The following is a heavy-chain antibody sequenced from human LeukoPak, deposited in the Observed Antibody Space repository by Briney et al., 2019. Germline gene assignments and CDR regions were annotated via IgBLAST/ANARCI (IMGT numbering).Heavy chain of an antibody. Sequence: SETLSLTCAVSGGSISSSNWWSWVRQPPGKGLEWIGEIYHSGSTNYNPSLKSRVTISVDKSKNQFSLKLSSVTAADTAVYYCARSEKNYYDSSGYFDYWGQGTLVTVSS. CDR3: ARSEKNYYDSSGYFDY. CDR1: GGSISSSNW. CDR2: IYHSGST. J-gene: IGHJ4*02. D-gene: IGHD3-22*01. V-gene: IGHV4-4*02.